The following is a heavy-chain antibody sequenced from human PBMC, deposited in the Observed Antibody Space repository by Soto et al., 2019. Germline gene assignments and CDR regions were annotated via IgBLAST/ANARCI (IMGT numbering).Heavy chain of an antibody. D-gene: IGHD5-18*01. Sequence: QVQLVESGGGVVQPGRSLRLSCAASGFTFSSYGMHWVRQAPGKGLEWVAVIWYDGSNKYYADSVKGRFTISRDNSKNTRYRQMNSRRAEDTAVYYCARDRARLDTAMDTDYWGQGTLVTVSS. V-gene: IGHV3-33*01. CDR1: GFTFSSYG. CDR2: IWYDGSNK. J-gene: IGHJ4*02. CDR3: ARDRARLDTAMDTDY.